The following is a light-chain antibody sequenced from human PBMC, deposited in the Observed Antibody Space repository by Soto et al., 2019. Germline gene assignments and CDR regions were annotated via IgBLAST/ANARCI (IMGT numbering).Light chain of an antibody. CDR1: QSLVYSDGSTY. V-gene: IGKV2-30*01. CDR2: MTS. Sequence: DVVMTQSPLSLPVTLGQPASISCRSSQSLVYSDGSTYLNWFQQRSGQSPQLLIYMTSKRASGVPDRFSGSGSGTYFTLRISRVEAEDAGVYYCMQTLETPRTFGQGTKVDIK. J-gene: IGKJ1*01. CDR3: MQTLETPRT.